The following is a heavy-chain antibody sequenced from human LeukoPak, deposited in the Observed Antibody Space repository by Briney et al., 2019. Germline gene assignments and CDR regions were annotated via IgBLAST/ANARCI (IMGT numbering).Heavy chain of an antibody. CDR1: GYTFTSYY. CDR2: IIPILGIA. CDR3: ARAFYGGKRANWFDP. V-gene: IGHV1-69*04. D-gene: IGHD4-23*01. J-gene: IGHJ5*02. Sequence: GASVKVSCKASGYTFTSYYMHWVRQAPGQGLEWMGRIIPILGIANYAQKFQGRVTITADKSTSTAYMELSSLRSEDTAVYYCARAFYGGKRANWFDPWGQGTLVTVSS.